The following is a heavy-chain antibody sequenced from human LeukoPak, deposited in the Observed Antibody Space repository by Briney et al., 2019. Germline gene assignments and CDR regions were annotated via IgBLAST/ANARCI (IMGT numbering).Heavy chain of an antibody. V-gene: IGHV1-8*03. CDR2: INTKSGMT. CDR3: ARVDGSVDY. D-gene: IGHD3-22*01. Sequence: ASVKVSCKASGYTFTRYDINWVRQATGQGLEWMGWINTKSGMTGHAQKFQGRITITKDTSISTVYVELSSLSSEDTAVYFCARVDGSVDYWGQGTLVTASS. J-gene: IGHJ4*02. CDR1: GYTFTRYD.